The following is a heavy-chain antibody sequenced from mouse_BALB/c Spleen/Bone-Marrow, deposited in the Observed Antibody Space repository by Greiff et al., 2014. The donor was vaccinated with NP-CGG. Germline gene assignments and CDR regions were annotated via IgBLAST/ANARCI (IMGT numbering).Heavy chain of an antibody. CDR3: ARHGGSRGYYFDY. Sequence: EVMLVESGGGLVQPGGSLKLSCAASGFTFSSYTMSWVRQTPEERLEWVAYISNGGGSTYYPDTVKGRFTISRDNAKNTLYLQMSSLKSEDTAMYYCARHGGSRGYYFDYWGQGTTLTVSS. V-gene: IGHV5-12-2*01. J-gene: IGHJ2*01. CDR1: GFTFSSYT. CDR2: ISNGGGST. D-gene: IGHD1-1*01.